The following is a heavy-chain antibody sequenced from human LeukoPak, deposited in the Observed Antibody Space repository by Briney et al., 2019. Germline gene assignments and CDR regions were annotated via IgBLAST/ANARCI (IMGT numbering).Heavy chain of an antibody. Sequence: SETLALTCRVSGSSISGHYWSWIRQPPGKGLEWIGYIHYSVTTNYNPSLKSRIAISVDTSKNQFSLKLTSVTAADTAVYYCARLHYDTSGLYYYFDYWGQGTLVTVSS. J-gene: IGHJ4*02. CDR2: IHYSVTT. CDR3: ARLHYDTSGLYYYFDY. D-gene: IGHD3-22*01. V-gene: IGHV4-59*08. CDR1: GSSISGHY.